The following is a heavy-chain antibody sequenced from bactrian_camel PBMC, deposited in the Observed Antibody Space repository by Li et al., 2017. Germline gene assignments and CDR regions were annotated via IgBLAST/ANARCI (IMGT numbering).Heavy chain of an antibody. CDR1: GFTYTNNC. V-gene: IGHV3S1*01. Sequence: HVQLVESGGGSVQVGGSLRLSCEASGFTYTNNCVGWFRQVPGKERMGVASIYTYRGSTYYSDSVKGRFTVSRDKSKATMYLQMDTLQPEDTAMYYCAQEPWDPVPCVAGRDEYNYWGQGTQVTVS. D-gene: IGHD6*01. CDR2: IYTYRGST. J-gene: IGHJ4*01. CDR3: AQEPWDPVPCVAGRDEYNY.